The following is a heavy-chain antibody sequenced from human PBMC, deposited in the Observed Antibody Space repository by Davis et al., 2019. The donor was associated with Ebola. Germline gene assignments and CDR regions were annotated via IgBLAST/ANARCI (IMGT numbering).Heavy chain of an antibody. D-gene: IGHD3-3*01. CDR2: IYTSGST. J-gene: IGHJ4*02. CDR1: GGSFSGYY. Sequence: SETLSLTCAVYGGSFSGYYWSWIRQPPGKGLEWIGRIYTSGSTNYNPSLKSRVTMSVDTSKNQFSLKLSSVTAADTAVYYCAREFTIFGVVTHYFDYWGQGTLVTVSS. CDR3: AREFTIFGVVTHYFDY. V-gene: IGHV4-59*10.